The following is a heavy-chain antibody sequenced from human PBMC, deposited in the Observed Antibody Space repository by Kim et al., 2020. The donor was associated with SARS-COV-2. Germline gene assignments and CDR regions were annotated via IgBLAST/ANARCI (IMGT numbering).Heavy chain of an antibody. J-gene: IGHJ4*02. CDR2: ISGSGGST. D-gene: IGHD3-16*02. CDR1: GFTFSSYA. Sequence: GGSLRLSCAASGFTFSSYAMSWVRQAPGKGLEWVSAISGSGGSTYYADSVKGRFTISRDNSKNTLYLQMNSLRAEDTAVYYCAKEGDDYVWGSYRYTPSHFDYWGQGTLVTLSS. V-gene: IGHV3-23*01. CDR3: AKEGDDYVWGSYRYTPSHFDY.